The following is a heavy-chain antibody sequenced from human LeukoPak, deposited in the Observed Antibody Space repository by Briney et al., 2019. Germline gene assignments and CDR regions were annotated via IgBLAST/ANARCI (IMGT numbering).Heavy chain of an antibody. CDR1: GFTFSTYA. D-gene: IGHD3-22*01. Sequence: GGSLRLXCAASGFTFSTYAMNWVRQAPGRGLESVSTISSSGGDIYYADSVKGRFTISRDNSVNTLYLQMNSLRAEDTAVYYCAKIPPYYYDRSGYYYFDYWGQGTLVTVSS. V-gene: IGHV3-23*01. J-gene: IGHJ4*02. CDR3: AKIPPYYYDRSGYYYFDY. CDR2: ISSSGGDI.